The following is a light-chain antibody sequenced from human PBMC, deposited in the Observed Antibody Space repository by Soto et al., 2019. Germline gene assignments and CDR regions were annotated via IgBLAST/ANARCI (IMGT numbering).Light chain of an antibody. J-gene: IGKJ2*01. CDR1: QSISSW. Sequence: DIQMTQSPSTLSASVGDRVTITCRASQSISSWLAWFQQKPWKPPKLLIYAASSLESGVPSRFSGSGSGTEFTLTIISLQPDDFATYYCQQYKSLYTFGQGTKLEIK. V-gene: IGKV1-5*01. CDR3: QQYKSLYT. CDR2: AAS.